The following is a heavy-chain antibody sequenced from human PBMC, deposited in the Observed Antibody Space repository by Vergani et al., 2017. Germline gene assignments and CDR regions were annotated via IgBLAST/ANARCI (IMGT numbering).Heavy chain of an antibody. Sequence: EVQLVESGGGLVKPGGSLRLSCAASGFTFSSYAMNWVRQAPGKGLEWVSAISGSGGSTYYADSVKGRFTISRDNSKNPLYLQMNSLRAEDTAVYYCGKRTEVSDYGDAFDIWGQGTMVTVSS. CDR3: GKRTEVSDYGDAFDI. D-gene: IGHD4-17*01. V-gene: IGHV3-23*04. CDR1: GFTFSSYA. CDR2: ISGSGGST. J-gene: IGHJ3*02.